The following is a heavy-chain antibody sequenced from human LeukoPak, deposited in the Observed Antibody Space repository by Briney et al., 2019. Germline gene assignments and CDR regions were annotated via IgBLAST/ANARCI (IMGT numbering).Heavy chain of an antibody. D-gene: IGHD2-15*01. CDR3: ASLVVVAATDSYFDY. J-gene: IGHJ4*02. CDR2: INPNSGGT. V-gene: IGHV1-2*02. CDR1: GYTFTGYY. Sequence: GASVKVSCKASGYTFTGYYMHWVRQAPGQGLEWMGWINPNSGGTNYAQKFQGRVTMTRDTFISTAYMELSRLRSDDTAVYYCASLVVVAATDSYFDYWGQGTLVTVSS.